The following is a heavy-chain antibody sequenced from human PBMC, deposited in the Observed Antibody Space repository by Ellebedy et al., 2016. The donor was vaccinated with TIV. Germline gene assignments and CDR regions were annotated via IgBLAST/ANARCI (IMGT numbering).Heavy chain of an antibody. CDR3: SSGHTGSYGLHS. V-gene: IGHV4-39*07. CDR1: GGSISSSSYY. CDR2: IYYSGST. D-gene: IGHD1-26*01. J-gene: IGHJ1*01. Sequence: MPSETLSLTCTVSGGSISSSSYYWGWIRQPPGKGLEWIGSIYYSGSTNYNPSLNSRVTISVDKSNNQFSLRLSSVTAADTAVYYCSSGHTGSYGLHSWGQGTLVTVSS.